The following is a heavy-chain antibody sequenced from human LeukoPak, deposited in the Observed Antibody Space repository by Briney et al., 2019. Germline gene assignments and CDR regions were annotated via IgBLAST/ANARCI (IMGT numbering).Heavy chain of an antibody. J-gene: IGHJ4*02. CDR2: ISYDGSNK. V-gene: IGHV3-30*03. D-gene: IGHD6-13*01. CDR3: ARPVKSSSWYPFDY. Sequence: GGSLRLSCVASGFTFSSYWIHWVRQAPGKGLEWVAVISYDGSNKYYADSVKGRFTISRDNSKNTLYLQMNSLRAEDTAVYYCARPVKSSSWYPFDYWGQGTLVTVSS. CDR1: GFTFSSYW.